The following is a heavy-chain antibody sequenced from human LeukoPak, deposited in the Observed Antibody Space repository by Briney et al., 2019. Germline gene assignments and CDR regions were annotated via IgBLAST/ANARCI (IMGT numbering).Heavy chain of an antibody. V-gene: IGHV1-69*05. CDR2: IIPIFGTA. Sequence: ASVKVSCKASGGTFSSYAISWVRQAPGQGLEWMGGIIPIFGTATYAQKFQGRVTITTDESTSTAYMELSSLRSEDTAVYYCARDKGRIVVVPAAIHGGNWFDPWGQGTLVTVSS. J-gene: IGHJ5*02. D-gene: IGHD2-2*01. CDR1: GGTFSSYA. CDR3: ARDKGRIVVVPAAIHGGNWFDP.